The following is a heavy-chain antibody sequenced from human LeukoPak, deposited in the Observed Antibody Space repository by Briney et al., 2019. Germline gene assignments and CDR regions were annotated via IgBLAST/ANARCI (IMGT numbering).Heavy chain of an antibody. Sequence: PGGSLRLSCAASGFTVSSNYMSWVRQAPGKGLEWVSVIYSGGSTIYYADSVKGRFTISRDNAKNSLYLQMNSLRAEDTAVYYCAKTDAYNSFDYWGQGTLVTVSS. CDR2: IYSGGSTI. CDR1: GFTVSSNY. V-gene: IGHV3-53*01. D-gene: IGHD5-24*01. J-gene: IGHJ4*02. CDR3: AKTDAYNSFDY.